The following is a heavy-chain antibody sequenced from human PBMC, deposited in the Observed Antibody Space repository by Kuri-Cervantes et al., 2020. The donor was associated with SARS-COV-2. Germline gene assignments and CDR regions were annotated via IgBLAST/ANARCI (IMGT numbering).Heavy chain of an antibody. CDR3: ARAYSSSYVLYFDY. Sequence: GGSLRLSCAASGFTFSSYWMHWVRQAPGKGLVWVSRINSDGSSTSYADSVKGRFTISRDNAENTLYLQMNSLRAEDTAVYYCARAYSSSYVLYFDYWGQGTLVTVSS. V-gene: IGHV3-74*01. J-gene: IGHJ4*02. CDR2: INSDGSST. CDR1: GFTFSSYW. D-gene: IGHD6-13*01.